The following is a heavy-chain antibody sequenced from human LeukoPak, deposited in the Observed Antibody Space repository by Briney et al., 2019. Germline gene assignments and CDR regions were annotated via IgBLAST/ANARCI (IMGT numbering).Heavy chain of an antibody. D-gene: IGHD6-19*01. V-gene: IGHV3-30*02. CDR1: GFTFSHYD. Sequence: GGSLRLSCAASGFTFSHYDMHWVRQAPGKGLEWVAFIRYDGGNEYYADSVKGRFTISRDNSKNTVYLQMNSLRVEDTAVFFCAKEIPPAGCFDDWGQGTLVTVSS. J-gene: IGHJ4*02. CDR2: IRYDGGNE. CDR3: AKEIPPAGCFDD.